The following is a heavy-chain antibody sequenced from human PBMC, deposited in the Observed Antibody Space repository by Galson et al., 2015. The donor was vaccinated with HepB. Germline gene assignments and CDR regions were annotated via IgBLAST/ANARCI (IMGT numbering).Heavy chain of an antibody. CDR1: GFTFSIYA. V-gene: IGHV3-23*01. D-gene: IGHD3-16*01. Sequence: SLRLSCAASGFTFSIYAVNWVRQVPGMGLEWVSAITSSTTTYYANSVKGRFTISGDNSKNTVYLQMNSLRAEDTAVYYCALRLSTWGQGTPVTVSS. CDR2: ITSSTTT. CDR3: ALRLST. J-gene: IGHJ5*02.